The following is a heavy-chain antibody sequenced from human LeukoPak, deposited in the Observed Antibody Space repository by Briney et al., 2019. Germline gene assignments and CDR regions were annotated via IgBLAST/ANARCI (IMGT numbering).Heavy chain of an antibody. D-gene: IGHD3-3*01. CDR2: ISSSSTI. J-gene: IGHJ4*02. CDR3: ARDGEWLFRY. V-gene: IGHV3-69-1*01. CDR1: GFTFSAYN. Sequence: GGSLRLSCAASGFTFSAYNMNWVRQTPGKGLEWVSYISSSSTIYYADSVKGRFTISRDNAKNSLYLQMNSLRAEDTAVYYCARDGEWLFRYWGQGTLVTVSS.